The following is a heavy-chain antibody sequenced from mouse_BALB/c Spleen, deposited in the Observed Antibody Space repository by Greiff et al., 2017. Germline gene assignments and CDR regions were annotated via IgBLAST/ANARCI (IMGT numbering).Heavy chain of an antibody. CDR2: INPSNGRT. CDR1: GYTFTSYC. J-gene: IGHJ3*01. CDR3: ARWDDYEAY. V-gene: IGHV1S81*02. Sequence: QVQLQQPGAELVKPGASVKLSCKASGYTFTSYCMHWVKQRPGQGLEWIGEINPSNGRTNYNEKFKSKATLTVDKSSSTAYMQLSSLTSEDSAVYYCARWDDYEAYWGQGTLVTVSA. D-gene: IGHD2-4*01.